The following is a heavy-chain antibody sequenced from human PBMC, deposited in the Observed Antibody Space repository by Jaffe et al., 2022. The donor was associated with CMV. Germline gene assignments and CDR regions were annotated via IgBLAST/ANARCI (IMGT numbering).Heavy chain of an antibody. CDR2: IGTAGDT. Sequence: EVQLVESGGGLVQPGGSLRLSCAASGFTFSSYDMHWVRQATGKGLEWVSAIGTAGDTYYPGSVKGRFTISRENAKNSLYLQMNSLRAGDTAVYYCARGMGDIVATTPSWFDPWGQGTLVTVSS. CDR3: ARGMGDIVATTPSWFDP. J-gene: IGHJ5*02. D-gene: IGHD5-12*01. V-gene: IGHV3-13*01. CDR1: GFTFSSYD.